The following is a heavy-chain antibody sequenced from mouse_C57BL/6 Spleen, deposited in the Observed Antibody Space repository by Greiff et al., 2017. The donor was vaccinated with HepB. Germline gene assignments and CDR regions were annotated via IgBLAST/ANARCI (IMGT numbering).Heavy chain of an antibody. Sequence: EVQLQQSGPELVKPGASVKIPCKASGYTFTDYNMDWVKQSHGKSLEWIGDINPNNGGTIYNQKFKGKATLTVDKSSSTAYMELRSLTSEDTAVYYCARRITTASARGFAYWGQGTLVTVSA. CDR2: INPNNGGT. CDR1: GYTFTDYN. V-gene: IGHV1-18*01. CDR3: ARRITTASARGFAY. J-gene: IGHJ3*01. D-gene: IGHD1-2*01.